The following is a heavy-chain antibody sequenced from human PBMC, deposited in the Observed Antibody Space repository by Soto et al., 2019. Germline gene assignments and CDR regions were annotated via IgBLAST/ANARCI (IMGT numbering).Heavy chain of an antibody. D-gene: IGHD2-15*01. CDR1: GYTFTSYD. J-gene: IGHJ5*02. CDR3: ARGFCRVGSCHSIENWFDP. Sequence: ASVKVSCKASGYTFTSYDINWVRQATGQGLEWMGWMNPNSGNTGYAEKFQGRVTMTRNTSITTAYMELSSLTSEDTAVYYCARGFCRVGSCHSIENWFDPWGQGTLVTVSS. CDR2: MNPNSGNT. V-gene: IGHV1-8*01.